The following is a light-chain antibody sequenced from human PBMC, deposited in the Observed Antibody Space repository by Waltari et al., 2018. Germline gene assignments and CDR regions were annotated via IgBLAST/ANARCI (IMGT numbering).Light chain of an antibody. V-gene: IGKV4-1*01. Sequence: DIMVTQSPDFLSVSLGERASINCTSSHSVLGYFNNRDSLAWYQQKPGQPPKLLIHWASTRESGVPDRFRGSGSGKHFTLTISSLQAEDAAVYYCQQYYSTPNTFGQGTKVEIK. CDR3: QQYYSTPNT. J-gene: IGKJ2*01. CDR2: WAS. CDR1: HSVLGYFNNRDS.